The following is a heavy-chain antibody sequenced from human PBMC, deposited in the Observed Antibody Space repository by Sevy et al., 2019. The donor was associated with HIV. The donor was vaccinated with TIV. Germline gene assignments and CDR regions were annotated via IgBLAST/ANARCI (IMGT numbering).Heavy chain of an antibody. Sequence: ASVKVSCKVSGYTLNEFSMHWVRQAPGKGLEWMTTFDPEDGDPEDGKTIYAQKFLGRVTVTEDTSTDTAYMELSSLRSEDTAVYYCATTKDYYESSGYPFDYWGQGTLVTVSS. CDR1: GYTLNEFS. D-gene: IGHD3-22*01. CDR2: FDPEDGDPEDGKT. J-gene: IGHJ4*02. V-gene: IGHV1-24*01. CDR3: ATTKDYYESSGYPFDY.